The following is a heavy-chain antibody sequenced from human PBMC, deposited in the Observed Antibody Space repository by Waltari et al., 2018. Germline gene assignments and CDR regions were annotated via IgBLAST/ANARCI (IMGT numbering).Heavy chain of an antibody. Sequence: EVQLLESGGGLVQPGGSLRLSCAASGFTFSSYAMSWVRQAPGKGLEWVSAISGSGGSTYYADSVNGRFTIYRDNSKNTLYLQMNSLRDEDTAVYYCAKVGIQFWSGYYTVDYWGQGTLVTVSS. CDR3: AKVGIQFWSGYYTVDY. CDR1: GFTFSSYA. V-gene: IGHV3-23*01. CDR2: ISGSGGST. D-gene: IGHD3-3*01. J-gene: IGHJ4*02.